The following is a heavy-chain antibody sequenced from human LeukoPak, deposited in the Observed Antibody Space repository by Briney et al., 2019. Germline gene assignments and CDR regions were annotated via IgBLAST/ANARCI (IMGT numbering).Heavy chain of an antibody. V-gene: IGHV3-23*01. CDR1: GFTFSGYG. J-gene: IGHJ4*02. CDR2: ISGSGGST. Sequence: PGGTLRLSCAASGFTFSGYGMSWVRQAPGKGLKWVSAISGSGGSTYYADSVKGRFTISRDNSKNTLYLQMNSLRAEDTAVYYCAKCLYDSSGYYVDYWGQGTLVTVSS. D-gene: IGHD3-22*01. CDR3: AKCLYDSSGYYVDY.